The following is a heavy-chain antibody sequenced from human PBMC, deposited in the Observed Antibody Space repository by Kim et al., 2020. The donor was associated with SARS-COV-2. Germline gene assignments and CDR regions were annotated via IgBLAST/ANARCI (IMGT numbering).Heavy chain of an antibody. Sequence: GGSLRLSCAASGFTFTDAWITWVRQAPGKGLEWVGRIRSKINDGTTDYAAPVKDRVFISGDDSTNTVYLHMSSLKSEETAVYYCTTGLNYYDASGYRNDALDIWGQGTMVTVSS. CDR1: GFTFTDAW. CDR2: IRSKINDGTT. D-gene: IGHD3-22*01. J-gene: IGHJ3*02. CDR3: TTGLNYYDASGYRNDALDI. V-gene: IGHV3-15*01.